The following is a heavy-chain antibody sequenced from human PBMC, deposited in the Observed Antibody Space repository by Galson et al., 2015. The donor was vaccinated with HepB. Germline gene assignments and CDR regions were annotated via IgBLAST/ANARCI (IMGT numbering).Heavy chain of an antibody. CDR3: ARLSSSWYGNWFDP. J-gene: IGHJ5*02. V-gene: IGHV1-3*01. Sequence: SVKVSCKASGYTFTSYAMHWVRQAPGQRLEWMGWINAGNGNTKYSQKFQGRVTITRDTSASTAYMELSSLRSEDTAVYYCARLSSSWYGNWFDPWGQGTLVTVSS. CDR2: INAGNGNT. D-gene: IGHD6-13*01. CDR1: GYTFTSYA.